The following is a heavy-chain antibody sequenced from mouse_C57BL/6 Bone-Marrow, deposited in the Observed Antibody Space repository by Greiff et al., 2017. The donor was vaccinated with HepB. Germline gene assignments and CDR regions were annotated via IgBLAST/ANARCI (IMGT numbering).Heavy chain of an antibody. Sequence: VQLQQSDAELVKPGASVKISCKVSGYTFTDHTIHWMKQRPEQGLEWIGYIYPRDGSTKYNEKFKGKATLTADKSSSTAYMQLNSLTSEDSAVYFCARELGLRRRRDYVDYWGQGTTLTVSS. CDR1: GYTFTDHT. J-gene: IGHJ2*01. D-gene: IGHD2-4*01. CDR3: ARELGLRRRRDYVDY. CDR2: IYPRDGST. V-gene: IGHV1-78*01.